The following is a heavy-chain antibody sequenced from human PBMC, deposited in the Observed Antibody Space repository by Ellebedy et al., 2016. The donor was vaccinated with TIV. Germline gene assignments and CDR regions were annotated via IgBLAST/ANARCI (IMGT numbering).Heavy chain of an antibody. J-gene: IGHJ1*01. CDR3: ARHDGSSWYGTVYFQH. D-gene: IGHD6-13*01. Sequence: GESLKISCKGSGYSFTSYWIGWVRQMPGKGLEWMGIIYPGDSDTRYSPSFQGQVTISADKSISTAYLQWSSLKASDTAMYYCARHDGSSWYGTVYFQHWGQGTLVTVSS. V-gene: IGHV5-51*01. CDR1: GYSFTSYW. CDR2: IYPGDSDT.